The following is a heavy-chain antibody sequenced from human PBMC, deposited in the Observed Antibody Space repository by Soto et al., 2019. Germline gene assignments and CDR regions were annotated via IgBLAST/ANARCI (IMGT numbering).Heavy chain of an antibody. CDR1: GGSISSGAYY. Sequence: QVQLQESGPGLVKPSQTLSLTCTVSGGSISSGAYYWSWIRQHPGKGLEWIGYIYYSGSTYYNPSLKSRVTISVDTYKNQFSLKLSSVTAAATAVYYCAIYDSSGSRGFQHWGQGTLVTVSS. J-gene: IGHJ1*01. V-gene: IGHV4-31*03. CDR2: IYYSGST. CDR3: AIYDSSGSRGFQH. D-gene: IGHD3-22*01.